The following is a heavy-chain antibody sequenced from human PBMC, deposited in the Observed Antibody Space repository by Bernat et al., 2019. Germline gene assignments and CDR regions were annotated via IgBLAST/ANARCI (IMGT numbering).Heavy chain of an antibody. CDR3: ASDSPRGDY. D-gene: IGHD3-10*01. J-gene: IGHJ4*02. Sequence: QVQLVESGGGLVKPGGSLRLSCAASGFRFSDYYMAWIRQAPGKGLEWVSYISSGSRYTDYADSVKGRFTISRDDVKNSLYLQMDSLRAEDTAVYYCASDSPRGDYWGQGTLVTVSS. V-gene: IGHV3-11*05. CDR1: GFRFSDYY. CDR2: ISSGSRYT.